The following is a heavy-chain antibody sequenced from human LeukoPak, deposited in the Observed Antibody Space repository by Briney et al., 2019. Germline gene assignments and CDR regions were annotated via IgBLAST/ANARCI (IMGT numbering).Heavy chain of an antibody. V-gene: IGHV3-21*01. J-gene: IGHJ4*02. CDR2: ISSSGRFI. D-gene: IGHD3-9*01. CDR1: GFTFSSYS. Sequence: PGGSLRLSCAASGFTFSSYSMNWVRQAPGKGLEWVSSISSSGRFIYYADSVKGRFTISRDNDENSLHLQMNSLRAEDTAVYYCTRDRFSDWLLRPGIFNSWGQGTLVAVSS. CDR3: TRDRFSDWLLRPGIFNS.